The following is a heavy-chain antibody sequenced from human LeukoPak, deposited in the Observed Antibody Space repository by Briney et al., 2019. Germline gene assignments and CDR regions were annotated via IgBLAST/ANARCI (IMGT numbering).Heavy chain of an antibody. J-gene: IGHJ6*02. V-gene: IGHV3-7*03. CDR3: ARRNAMDV. Sequence: GGSLRLSCAASGFTFSNYWMTWVRQAPGKGLEWVANINRDGSERYYVDSVKGRFTISRDDAKSSLYLQMNSLRAEDTAVYYCARRNAMDVWGQGATVIVFS. CDR2: INRDGSER. CDR1: GFTFSNYW.